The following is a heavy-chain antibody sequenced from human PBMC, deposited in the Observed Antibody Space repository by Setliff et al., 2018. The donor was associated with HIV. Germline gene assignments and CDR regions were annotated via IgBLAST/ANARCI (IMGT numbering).Heavy chain of an antibody. V-gene: IGHV1-8*02. Sequence: ASVKVSCKASGYSFTTHDINWVRQSPGQGLEWMGWMNHDSGNTFYEQKFKGRVTMTRDTSTNTAYMELSSLTSDDTAVYFCACGSMSMVMFILVSAFDIWGQGTKVTVSS. CDR1: GYSFTTHD. CDR3: ACGSMSMVMFILVSAFDI. CDR2: MNHDSGNT. J-gene: IGHJ3*02. D-gene: IGHD2-21*01.